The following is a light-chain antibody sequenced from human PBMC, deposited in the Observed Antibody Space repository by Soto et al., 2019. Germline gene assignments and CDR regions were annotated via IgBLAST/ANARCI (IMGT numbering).Light chain of an antibody. Sequence: DIQMTQSPSTLSASIGDRVTITCRASQSISSWLAWYQQKPGKAPKLLVYDASSLKSGVPSRFSGSGSGTEFTLTISSLQPDDFATYVCQQYTSYSGTFGQGTRVEIK. CDR1: QSISSW. CDR2: DAS. J-gene: IGKJ1*01. V-gene: IGKV1-5*01. CDR3: QQYTSYSGT.